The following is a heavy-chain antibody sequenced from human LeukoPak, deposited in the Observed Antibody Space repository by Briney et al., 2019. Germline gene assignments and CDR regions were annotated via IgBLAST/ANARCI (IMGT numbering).Heavy chain of an antibody. V-gene: IGHV3-7*01. CDR2: VKQDGSEK. Sequence: PGGSLRLSCVASGFTFSGFWMSWVRQAPGKGLEWVANVKQDGSEKYYVDSVKGRFTISRDNAKNSLSLQMNSLRVEDTAVYYCAKVAKYYYGSETYYFFEHWGQGTPVTASS. CDR1: GFTFSGFW. D-gene: IGHD3-10*01. CDR3: AKVAKYYYGSETYYFFEH. J-gene: IGHJ4*02.